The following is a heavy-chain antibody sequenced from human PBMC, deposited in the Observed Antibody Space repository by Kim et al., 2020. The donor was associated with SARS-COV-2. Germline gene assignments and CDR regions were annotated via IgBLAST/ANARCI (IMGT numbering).Heavy chain of an antibody. V-gene: IGHV3-30*04. D-gene: IGHD3-10*01. Sequence: GGSLRLSCAASGFTFSSYAMHWVRQAPGKGLEWVAVISYDGSNKYYADSVKGRFTISRDNSKNTLYLQMNSLRAEDTAVYYCARSRGSYYQIAYYFDYWGQGTLVTVSS. J-gene: IGHJ4*02. CDR1: GFTFSSYA. CDR2: ISYDGSNK. CDR3: ARSRGSYYQIAYYFDY.